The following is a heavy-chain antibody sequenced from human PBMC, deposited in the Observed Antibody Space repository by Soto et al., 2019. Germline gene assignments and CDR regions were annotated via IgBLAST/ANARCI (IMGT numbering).Heavy chain of an antibody. V-gene: IGHV4-4*02. Sequence: QVQLQESGPGLVMPSGTLSLTCAVSGASIRGSEWWNWVRQPPGKGLEWIGEISHSGTTIYNPSLKSRVTISVDESQNHFSLKLTSVTAADTGVYFCARDFKAPNVGWAFDYWGQGALVTVSS. J-gene: IGHJ4*02. D-gene: IGHD3-16*01. CDR3: ARDFKAPNVGWAFDY. CDR1: GASIRGSEW. CDR2: ISHSGTT.